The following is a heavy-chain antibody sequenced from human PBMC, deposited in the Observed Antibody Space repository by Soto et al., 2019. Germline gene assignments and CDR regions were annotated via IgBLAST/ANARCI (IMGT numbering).Heavy chain of an antibody. J-gene: IGHJ4*02. CDR2: IIPIFGTA. CDR1: GGTFSSYA. CDR3: ARVYLQDGYNSAVGDY. D-gene: IGHD5-12*01. Sequence: QVQLVQSGAEVKKPGSSVKVSCKASGGTFSSYAISWVRQAPGQGLEWMGGIIPIFGTANYAQKFQGRVTITADEFTSTAYMELSSLTSEDTAVYYCARVYLQDGYNSAVGDYWGQGTLVTVSS. V-gene: IGHV1-69*01.